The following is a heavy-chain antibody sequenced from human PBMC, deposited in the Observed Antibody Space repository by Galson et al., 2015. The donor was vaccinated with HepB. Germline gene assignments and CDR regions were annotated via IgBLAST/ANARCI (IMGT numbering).Heavy chain of an antibody. V-gene: IGHV3-21*01. CDR1: GFTFSSYT. CDR3: ARVEGYCSSSNCYSRKDYYYGMDV. D-gene: IGHD2-2*02. J-gene: IGHJ6*02. Sequence: SLRLSCAASGFTFSSYTMNWVRQAPGKGLECVSSIGSSSKYIYYADSVKGRFTISRDNAKNSLSLQMNSLRGEDTAVYFCARVEGYCSSSNCYSRKDYYYGMDVWGQGTTVTVSS. CDR2: IGSSSKYI.